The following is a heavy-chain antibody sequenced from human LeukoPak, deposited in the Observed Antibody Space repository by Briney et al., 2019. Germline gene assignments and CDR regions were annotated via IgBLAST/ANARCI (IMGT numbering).Heavy chain of an antibody. CDR1: GFTFSSYG. Sequence: PGGSLRLSCAASGFTFSSYGMHWVRQAPGKGLEWVAFIRNDESNKYYADSVKGRFTISRDNSKNTLYLQMNSLRAEDTAVYYCAKDLDIVATITGNWGQGTLVTVSS. V-gene: IGHV3-30*02. CDR3: AKDLDIVATITGN. CDR2: IRNDESNK. J-gene: IGHJ4*02. D-gene: IGHD5-12*01.